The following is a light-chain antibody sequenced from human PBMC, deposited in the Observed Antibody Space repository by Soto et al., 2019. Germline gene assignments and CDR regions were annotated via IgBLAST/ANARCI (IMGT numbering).Light chain of an antibody. CDR1: QTVRSNS. Sequence: IVLTQSPGTLSLSPGERATLSCRASQTVRSNSLAWYQQRPGQAPRLVIYDASSRPPGIPNRFSGSGSGTDFTLTINRLEPEDFAVYYCQQSATFGPGTKVHMK. CDR2: DAS. V-gene: IGKV3-20*01. CDR3: QQSAT. J-gene: IGKJ3*01.